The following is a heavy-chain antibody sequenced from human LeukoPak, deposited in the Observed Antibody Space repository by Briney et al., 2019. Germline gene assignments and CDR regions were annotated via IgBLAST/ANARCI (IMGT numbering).Heavy chain of an antibody. Sequence: ASVKVSCKASGYTFTSNYIHWVRQAPGQGLEWMGMIYPRDGSTSYAQKFQGRVTVTRDTATSTVHMELSGLRSEDTAVYYCARDQEGFDYWGQGTLVTVSS. CDR1: GYTFTSNY. J-gene: IGHJ4*02. CDR2: IYPRDGST. V-gene: IGHV1-46*01. CDR3: ARDQEGFDY.